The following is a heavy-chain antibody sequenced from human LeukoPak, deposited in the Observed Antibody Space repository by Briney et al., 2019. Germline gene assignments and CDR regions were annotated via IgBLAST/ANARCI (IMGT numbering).Heavy chain of an antibody. J-gene: IGHJ5*02. CDR3: ARTPMVRGGNWFDP. D-gene: IGHD3-10*01. CDR2: IYHSGST. V-gene: IGHV4-4*02. CDR1: GGSISSSNW. Sequence: SETLSLTCAVSGGSISSSNWWSWVRQPPGKGLEWIGEIYHSGSTNYNPSLKSRVTIPVDKSKNQFSLKLSSVTAADTAVYYCARTPMVRGGNWFDPWGQGTLVTVSS.